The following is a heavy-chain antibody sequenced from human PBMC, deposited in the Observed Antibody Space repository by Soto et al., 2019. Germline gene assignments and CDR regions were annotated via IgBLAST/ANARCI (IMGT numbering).Heavy chain of an antibody. Sequence: QVQLQESGPGLVKPSQTLSLTCTVSGGSISSGGYYWSWIRQHPGKGLECIGYIYYSGSTYYNPSLKSRVTISVDTSKNQFSLKLSSVTAADTAVYYCARGVTMVRGVIHTPYFDYWGQGTLVTVSS. CDR1: GGSISSGGYY. D-gene: IGHD3-10*01. V-gene: IGHV4-31*03. J-gene: IGHJ4*02. CDR2: IYYSGST. CDR3: ARGVTMVRGVIHTPYFDY.